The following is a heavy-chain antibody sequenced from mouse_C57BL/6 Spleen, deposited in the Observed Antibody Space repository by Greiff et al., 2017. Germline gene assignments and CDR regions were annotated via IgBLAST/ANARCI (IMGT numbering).Heavy chain of an antibody. CDR3: TRSTGTGDY. CDR2: IDPETGGT. CDR1: GYTFTDYE. D-gene: IGHD4-1*01. Sequence: VQLQQSGAELVRPGASVTLSCKASGYTFTDYEMHWVKQTPVHGLEWIGAIDPETGGTAYNQKFKGKAILTADKSSSTAYMELRSLTSEDSAVYYCTRSTGTGDYWGQGTTLTVSS. J-gene: IGHJ2*01. V-gene: IGHV1-15*01.